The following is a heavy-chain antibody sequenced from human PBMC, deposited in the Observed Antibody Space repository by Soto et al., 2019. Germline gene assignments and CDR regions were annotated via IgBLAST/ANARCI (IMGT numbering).Heavy chain of an antibody. CDR1: GFTFSIYG. CDR2: ISYDGSDK. Sequence: QVQLVESGGGVVEPGRSLRLSCAASGFTFSIYGTHWVRQAPGKGLEWVAVISYDGSDKYYGDSVKGRFTISRDNSKNTLYLQMNSLRTEDTAIYYCAKDDYGDQGGFDYWGQGTLVSVSS. CDR3: AKDDYGDQGGFDY. J-gene: IGHJ4*02. D-gene: IGHD4-17*01. V-gene: IGHV3-30*18.